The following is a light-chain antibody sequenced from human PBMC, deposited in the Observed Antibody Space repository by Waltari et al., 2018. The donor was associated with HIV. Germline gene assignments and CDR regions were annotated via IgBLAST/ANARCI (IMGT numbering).Light chain of an antibody. CDR2: AAS. J-gene: IGKJ5*01. V-gene: IGKV1D-12*01. CDR3: QQAVSFPIT. Sequence: DIHLTQSPSSVSASVGDRVSITCRASQGISSWLAWSQQKPGKAPNLLIYAASTLQSGVPSRFSGSISGTEFTLTINSLQPEDFATYYCQQAVSFPITFGQGTRLDLK. CDR1: QGISSW.